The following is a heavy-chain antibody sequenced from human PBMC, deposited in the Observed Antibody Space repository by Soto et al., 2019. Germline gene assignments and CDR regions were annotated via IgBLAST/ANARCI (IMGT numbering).Heavy chain of an antibody. CDR1: GFIFSAYA. V-gene: IGHV3-30-3*01. D-gene: IGHD3-16*01. CDR3: ARDWGLLFDC. J-gene: IGHJ5*01. Sequence: GGSLRLSCAASGFIFSAYAMHWVRQAPGKGLEWVAVISYDGSKKQYADSMKGRFTISRDNSKNTLYLQMNSLRAEATALYYCARDWGLLFDCWGQGTLVTVSA. CDR2: ISYDGSKK.